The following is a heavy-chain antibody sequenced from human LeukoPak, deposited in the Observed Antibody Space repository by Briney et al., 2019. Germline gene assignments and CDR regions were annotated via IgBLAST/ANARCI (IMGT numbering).Heavy chain of an antibody. V-gene: IGHV4-34*01. Sequence: SETLSLTCAVYGGSFSGYYWSWIRQPPGKGLEWIGEINHSGSTNYNPSLKSRVAIAVDTSKNQFSLKLSSVTAADTAVYYCARLRYCTNGVCPWGQGTLVTVSS. CDR1: GGSFSGYY. D-gene: IGHD2-8*01. J-gene: IGHJ5*02. CDR2: INHSGST. CDR3: ARLRYCTNGVCP.